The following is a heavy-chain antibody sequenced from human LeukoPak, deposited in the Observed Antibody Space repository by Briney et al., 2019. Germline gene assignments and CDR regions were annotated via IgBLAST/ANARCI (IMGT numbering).Heavy chain of an antibody. CDR1: GFTFSNYW. J-gene: IGHJ5*02. V-gene: IGHV3-74*01. Sequence: PGGSLRLSCAASGFTFSNYWMHWVRQAPGKGLVWVSRIKSDGSSTSYADSVKGRSTISRDNAKNTLYVQMNSLRAEDTAVYYCARESGYHGSGFDPWGQGTLVIVSS. CDR3: ARESGYHGSGFDP. CDR2: IKSDGSST. D-gene: IGHD3-10*01.